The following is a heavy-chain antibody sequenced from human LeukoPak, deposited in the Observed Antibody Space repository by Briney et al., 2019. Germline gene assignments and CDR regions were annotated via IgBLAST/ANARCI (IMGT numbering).Heavy chain of an antibody. CDR2: IYSGGST. CDR1: GFTVSSNY. CDR3: ARSRGSYYIFDY. Sequence: TGGSLRLSCAASGFTVSSNYMSWVRQAPGKGLEWVSVIYSGGSTYYADSVKGRFTISRDNSKNTLCLQMNSLRAEDTAVYYCARSRGSYYIFDYWAREPWSPSPQ. D-gene: IGHD1-26*01. V-gene: IGHV3-53*01. J-gene: IGHJ4*02.